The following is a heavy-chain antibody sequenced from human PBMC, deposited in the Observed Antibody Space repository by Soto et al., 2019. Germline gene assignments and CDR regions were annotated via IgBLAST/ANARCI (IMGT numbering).Heavy chain of an antibody. V-gene: IGHV3-21*01. CDR2: ISSSSSYI. CDR1: GFTFRSYS. CDR3: ARVLYSSSQNDY. D-gene: IGHD6-6*01. Sequence: GGSLRLCCSASGFTFRSYSMNWVRQAPGKGLEWVSSISSSSSYIYYADSVKGRFTISRDNAKNSLYLQMNSLRAEDTAVYYCARVLYSSSQNDYWGQGTLVTVSS. J-gene: IGHJ4*02.